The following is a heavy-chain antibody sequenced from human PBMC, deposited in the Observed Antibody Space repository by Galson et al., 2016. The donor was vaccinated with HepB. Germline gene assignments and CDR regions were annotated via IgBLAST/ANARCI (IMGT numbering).Heavy chain of an antibody. CDR3: AKDQGYYDFWSGYSIAPIYDY. CDR2: VTGSGGST. Sequence: WVSGVTGSGGSTYYADSVRGRFTISRDNSKNPLYLQMNSLRAEDPAVYYCAKDQGYYDFWSGYSIAPIYDYWGHGTLVTVSS. J-gene: IGHJ4*01. V-gene: IGHV3-23*01. D-gene: IGHD3-3*01.